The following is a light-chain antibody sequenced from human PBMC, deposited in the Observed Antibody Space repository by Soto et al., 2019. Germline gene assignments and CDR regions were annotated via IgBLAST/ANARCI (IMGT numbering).Light chain of an antibody. CDR3: QQYNNWPLT. CDR2: GAS. V-gene: IGKV3-15*01. Sequence: EIVLTQSPATLSVAPGEIATLSCRASQGVSSDLAWFQQKPGQAPRLLMYGASTRATGIPARFSGRGSGTEFTLTISSLQSEDFALYHCQQYNNWPLTFGGGTKVEIK. CDR1: QGVSSD. J-gene: IGKJ4*01.